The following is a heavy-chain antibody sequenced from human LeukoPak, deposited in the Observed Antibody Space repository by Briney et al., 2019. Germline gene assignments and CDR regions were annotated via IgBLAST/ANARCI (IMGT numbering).Heavy chain of an antibody. CDR3: STRVRISFDY. Sequence: GGSLRLSCAASGFTFSSYGMHWVRQAPGKGLEWVAFIRYDGSNKYYADSVKGRFTISRDNSKNTLYLQMNSLRAEDTAVYYCSTRVRISFDYWGQGTLVTVSS. V-gene: IGHV3-30*02. J-gene: IGHJ4*02. CDR1: GFTFSSYG. CDR2: IRYDGSNK. D-gene: IGHD1-14*01.